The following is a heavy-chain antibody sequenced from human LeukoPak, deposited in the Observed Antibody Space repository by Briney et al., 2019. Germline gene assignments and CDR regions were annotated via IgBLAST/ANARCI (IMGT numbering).Heavy chain of an antibody. D-gene: IGHD3-10*01. J-gene: IGHJ4*02. V-gene: IGHV1-2*04. CDR3: ARGSYHLDY. CDR2: INPNSGGT. CDR1: GYPFTAGA. Sequence: ASVKVSCKVSGYPFTAGAFSWVRQAPGQGLEWMGWINPNSGGTNYAQKFQGWVTMTRDTSISTAYMELSRLRSDDTAVYYCARGSYHLDYWGQGTLVTVSS.